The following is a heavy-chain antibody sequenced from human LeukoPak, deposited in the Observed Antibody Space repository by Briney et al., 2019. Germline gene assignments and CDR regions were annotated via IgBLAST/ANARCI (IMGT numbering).Heavy chain of an antibody. V-gene: IGHV1-2*02. CDR1: GYTFTGYY. CDR2: INPNSGGT. CDR3: ARSRDCSSTSCYGDYYWYFDL. D-gene: IGHD2-2*01. J-gene: IGHJ2*01. Sequence: ASVKVSCKASGYTFTGYYMHWVRQAPGQGLEWMGWINPNSGGTNYAQKFQGRVTMTRDTSISTAYMELSRLRSDDTAVYYCARSRDCSSTSCYGDYYWYFDLWGRGTLVTVSS.